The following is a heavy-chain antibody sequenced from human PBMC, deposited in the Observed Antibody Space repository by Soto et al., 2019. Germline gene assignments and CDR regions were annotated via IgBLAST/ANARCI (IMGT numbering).Heavy chain of an antibody. CDR3: ARSPPYDYIWGSYRWGGRSNWFDP. J-gene: IGHJ5*02. Sequence: ASVKVSCKASGYTFTSYDINWVRQATGQGLEWMGWMYPNSGNTGYAQKFQGRVTMTRNTSISTAYMELSSLRSEDTAVYYCARSPPYDYIWGSYRWGGRSNWFDPWGQGTLVTVSS. D-gene: IGHD3-16*02. V-gene: IGHV1-8*01. CDR1: GYTFTSYD. CDR2: MYPNSGNT.